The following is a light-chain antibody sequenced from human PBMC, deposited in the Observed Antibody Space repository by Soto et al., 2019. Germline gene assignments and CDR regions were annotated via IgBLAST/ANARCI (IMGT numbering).Light chain of an antibody. V-gene: IGKV1-5*01. CDR2: DAS. Sequence: DIQMTQSPSTLSASVGDRVTITCRASQSISSWLAWYQQKPGKAPKLLIYDASSLESGVPSRFSGSGSGKEFTLTISSLQPDDFATYYCQQYNNYSPTFGQGTKVEIK. CDR1: QSISSW. J-gene: IGKJ1*01. CDR3: QQYNNYSPT.